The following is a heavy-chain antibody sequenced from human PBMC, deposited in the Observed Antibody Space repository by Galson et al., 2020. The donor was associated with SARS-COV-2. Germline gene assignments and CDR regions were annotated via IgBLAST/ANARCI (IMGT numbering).Heavy chain of an antibody. J-gene: IGHJ6*01. CDR3: ASTVTTGYDGMDV. D-gene: IGHD4-17*01. V-gene: IGHV3-21*01. CDR2: ISSSSSYI. Sequence: TGGSLTLSCAASGFTFSSYSMNWVRQAPGKGLEWVSSISSSSSYIYYADSVKGRFTISRDNAKNSLYLQMNSLRAEDTAVYYCASTVTTGYDGMDVWGQGTTVTVSS. CDR1: GFTFSSYS.